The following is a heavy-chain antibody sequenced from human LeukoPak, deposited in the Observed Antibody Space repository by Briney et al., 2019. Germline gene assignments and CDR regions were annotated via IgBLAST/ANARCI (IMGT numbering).Heavy chain of an antibody. Sequence: VKPSETLSLTCTVSGGSISSSSYYWGWIRQPPGKGLEWIGSIYYSGSTYYNPSLKSRVTISVDTSKNQFSLKLSSVTAADTAVYYCARAVGDFWSGYSAFDIWGQGTMVTVSS. J-gene: IGHJ3*02. CDR1: GGSISSSSYY. CDR3: ARAVGDFWSGYSAFDI. V-gene: IGHV4-39*07. CDR2: IYYSGST. D-gene: IGHD3-3*01.